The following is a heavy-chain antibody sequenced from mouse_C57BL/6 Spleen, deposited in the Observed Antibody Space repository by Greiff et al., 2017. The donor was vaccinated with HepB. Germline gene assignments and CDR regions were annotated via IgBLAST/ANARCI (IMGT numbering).Heavy chain of an antibody. V-gene: IGHV1-50*01. CDR3: AWFAY. J-gene: IGHJ3*01. Sequence: VQLQQSGAELVKPGASVKLSCKASGYTFTSYWMQWVKQRPGQGLEWIGEIDPSDSYTNYNQKFKGKTTLTVDTSSRTAYMQLSSLTSEDSAVYYWAWFAYWGQGTLVTVSA. CDR1: GYTFTSYW. CDR2: IDPSDSYT.